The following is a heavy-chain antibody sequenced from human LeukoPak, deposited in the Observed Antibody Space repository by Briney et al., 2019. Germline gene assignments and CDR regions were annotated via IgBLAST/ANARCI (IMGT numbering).Heavy chain of an antibody. CDR3: ARDDGYCSSSSCNGMDV. V-gene: IGHV4-59*01. CDR1: GGSIGGYY. Sequence: PSETLSLTCAVSGGSIGGYYWSWIRQPPGKGLEWIGYVSYSGNTKFNPSLKSRVTISIDTSKNQFSLKLSSVTAADTAVYYCARDDGYCSSSSCNGMDVWGHGTTVTVSS. J-gene: IGHJ6*02. CDR2: VSYSGNT. D-gene: IGHD2-2*01.